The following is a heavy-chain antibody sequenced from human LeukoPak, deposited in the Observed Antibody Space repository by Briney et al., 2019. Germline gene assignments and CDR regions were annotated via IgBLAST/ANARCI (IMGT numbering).Heavy chain of an antibody. D-gene: IGHD6-19*01. CDR3: ARDPRGWSMYYFDY. CDR2: ISSSGSNK. CDR1: GFTFSDYY. Sequence: GGSLRLSCAASGFTFSDYYMSWIRQAPGKGLEWVSYISSSGSNKYYADSVKGRFTISRDNSKNTLYLQMNSLRAEDTAVYYCARDPRGWSMYYFDYWGQGTLVTVSS. V-gene: IGHV3-11*04. J-gene: IGHJ4*02.